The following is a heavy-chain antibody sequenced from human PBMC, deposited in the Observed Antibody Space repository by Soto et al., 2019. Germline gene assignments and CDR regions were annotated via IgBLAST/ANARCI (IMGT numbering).Heavy chain of an antibody. CDR3: ARGGYCSGGSCYSRGNDY. D-gene: IGHD2-15*01. Sequence: QVQLVESGGGVVQPGRSLRLSCAASGFTFSSYGMHWVRQAPGKGLEWVAVIWYDGSNKYYADSVKGRFTISRDNSKNPLYLQMNSLRAEDTALYYCARGGYCSGGSCYSRGNDYWGQGTLVTVSS. J-gene: IGHJ4*02. CDR2: IWYDGSNK. CDR1: GFTFSSYG. V-gene: IGHV3-33*01.